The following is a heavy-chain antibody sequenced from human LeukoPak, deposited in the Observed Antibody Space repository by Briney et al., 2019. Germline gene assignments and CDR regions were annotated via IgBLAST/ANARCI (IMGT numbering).Heavy chain of an antibody. V-gene: IGHV1-2*02. CDR2: INPNSGGT. CDR3: ARDDVEYSSSSGKWFDP. CDR1: GYTFTGYY. Sequence: ASVKVSCKASGYTFTGYYMHWVRQAPGQGLEWMGSINPNSGGTNYAQKFQGRVTMTRDTSISTAYMELSRLRSDDTAVYYCARDDVEYSSSSGKWFDPWGQGTLVTVSS. D-gene: IGHD6-6*01. J-gene: IGHJ5*02.